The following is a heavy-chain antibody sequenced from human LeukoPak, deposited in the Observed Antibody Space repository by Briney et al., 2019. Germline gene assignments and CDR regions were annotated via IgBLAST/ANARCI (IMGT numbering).Heavy chain of an antibody. CDR1: GYSITSGYY. V-gene: IGHV4-38-2*02. CDR2: IYHSGST. D-gene: IGHD1-14*01. J-gene: IGHJ4*02. CDR3: ARRSGTSPFDY. Sequence: SETLSLTCTVSGYSITSGYYWGWIRQPPGKGLEWIGSIYHSGSTYYNPSLKSRVTISVVTSNNQFSLKLSSVTAADTAVYYCARRSGTSPFDYWGQGTLVTVSS.